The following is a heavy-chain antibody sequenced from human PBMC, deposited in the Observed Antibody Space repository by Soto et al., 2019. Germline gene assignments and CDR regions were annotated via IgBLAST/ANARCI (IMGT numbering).Heavy chain of an antibody. CDR2: IYHSGST. J-gene: IGHJ6*02. CDR3: ARDKVNIVVVPPASGGGMDV. D-gene: IGHD2-2*01. V-gene: IGHV4-38-2*02. Sequence: SETLSLTCAVSGYSISSGYYWGWIRQPPGKGLDWIGSIYHSGSTYYNPSLKSRVTISVDTSKNQFSLKLSSVTAADTAVYFCARDKVNIVVVPPASGGGMDVWGQGTTVTVSS. CDR1: GYSISSGYY.